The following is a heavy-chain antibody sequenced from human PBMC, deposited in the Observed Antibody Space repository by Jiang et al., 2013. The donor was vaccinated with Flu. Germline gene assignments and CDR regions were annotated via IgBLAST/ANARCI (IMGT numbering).Heavy chain of an antibody. CDR3: ARHLYGDYLPTDFDY. CDR1: GGSISSSSYY. J-gene: IGHJ4*02. Sequence: SDPGLVKPSETLSLTCTVSGGSISSSSYYWGWIRQPPGKGLEWIGSIYYSGSTYYNPSLKSRVTISVDTSKNQFSLKLSSVTAADTAVYYCARHLYGDYLPTDFDYWGQGTLVTVSS. D-gene: IGHD4-17*01. V-gene: IGHV4-39*01. CDR2: IYYSGST.